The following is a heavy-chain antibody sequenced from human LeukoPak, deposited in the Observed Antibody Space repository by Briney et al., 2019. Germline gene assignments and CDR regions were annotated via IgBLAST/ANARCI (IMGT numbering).Heavy chain of an antibody. Sequence: GGSLRLSCAASGFTFTNAWMNWVRQAPGKGLEWVAVTWYDGSNKYYADSVKDRFTISRDNSKNTLYLEMNSLRPEDTAVYHCAKDSKVAAAGYFFDYWGQGTLVTVSS. J-gene: IGHJ4*02. CDR3: AKDSKVAAAGYFFDY. D-gene: IGHD6-13*01. CDR2: TWYDGSNK. CDR1: GFTFTNAW. V-gene: IGHV3-30*02.